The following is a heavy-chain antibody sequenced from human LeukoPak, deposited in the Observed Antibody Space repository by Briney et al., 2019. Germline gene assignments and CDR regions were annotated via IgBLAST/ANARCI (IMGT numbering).Heavy chain of an antibody. Sequence: GGSLRLSCVASGFTFSDYSMNWVRQAPGKGLEWVSSIGGIGTYIYYADSVKGRFTISRDNAKNSVFLLMNTLRAEDTAVYYCLYCSSTSCVWGRGTLVTVSS. CDR2: IGGIGTYI. CDR1: GFTFSDYS. D-gene: IGHD2-2*01. CDR3: LYCSSTSCV. J-gene: IGHJ4*02. V-gene: IGHV3-21*01.